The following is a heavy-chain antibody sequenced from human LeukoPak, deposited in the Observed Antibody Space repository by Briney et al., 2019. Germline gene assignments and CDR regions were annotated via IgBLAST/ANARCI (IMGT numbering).Heavy chain of an antibody. D-gene: IGHD3-22*01. CDR3: ARADGYYDSSGGLDY. CDR2: INSDGSST. Sequence: GGSLRLSCAASGFTVSSNYVSWVRQAPGKGLVWVSRINSDGSSTSYADSVKGRFTISRDNAKNTLYLQMNSLRAEDTAVYYCARADGYYDSSGGLDYWGQGTLVTVSS. CDR1: GFTVSSNY. V-gene: IGHV3-74*01. J-gene: IGHJ4*02.